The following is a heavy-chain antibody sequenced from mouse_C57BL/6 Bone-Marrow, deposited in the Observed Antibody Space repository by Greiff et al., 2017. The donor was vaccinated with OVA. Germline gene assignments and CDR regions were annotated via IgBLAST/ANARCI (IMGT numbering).Heavy chain of an antibody. J-gene: IGHJ2*01. CDR3: AREGAMVTTGGFDY. Sequence: VQLQQSGAELVRPGASVTLSCKASGYTFTDYEMHWVKQTPVHGLEWIGAIDPETGGTAYNQKFKGKAILTADKSSSTAYMALRSLTSEDSAVYYCAREGAMVTTGGFDYWGQGTTLTVSS. CDR1: GYTFTDYE. CDR2: IDPETGGT. V-gene: IGHV1-15*01. D-gene: IGHD2-2*01.